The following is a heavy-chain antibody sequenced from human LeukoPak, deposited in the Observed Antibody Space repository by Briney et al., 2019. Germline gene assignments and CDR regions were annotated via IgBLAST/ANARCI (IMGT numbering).Heavy chain of an antibody. D-gene: IGHD2/OR15-2a*01. CDR3: ARLSQGGLAYYYHYMDV. Sequence: ASVKVSCKASGYTFTSYYMHWVRQAPGQGLEWMGIINPSGGSTSYAQKFQGRVTMTRDTSTSTVYMELSSLRSEDTAVYYCARLSQGGLAYYYHYMDVWGKGTTVTVSS. V-gene: IGHV1-46*01. CDR2: INPSGGST. CDR1: GYTFTSYY. J-gene: IGHJ6*03.